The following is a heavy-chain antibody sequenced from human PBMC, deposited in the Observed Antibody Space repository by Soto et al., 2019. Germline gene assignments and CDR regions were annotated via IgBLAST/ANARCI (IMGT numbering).Heavy chain of an antibody. CDR1: GGTFSSYA. CDR2: IIPIFGTA. CDR3: ARELSSSWSDYYYYGMDV. Sequence: ASVKVSCKASGGTFSSYAISWVRQAPGQGLEWMGGIIPIFGTANYAQKFQGRVTITADESTSTAYMELSSLRSEDTAVYYCARELSSSWSDYYYYGMDVWGQGTTVTVSS. V-gene: IGHV1-69*13. D-gene: IGHD6-13*01. J-gene: IGHJ6*02.